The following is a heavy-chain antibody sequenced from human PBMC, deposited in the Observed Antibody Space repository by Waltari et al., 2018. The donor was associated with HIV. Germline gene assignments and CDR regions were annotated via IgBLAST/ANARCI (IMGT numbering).Heavy chain of an antibody. D-gene: IGHD4-17*01. V-gene: IGHV4-34*01. CDR1: GGSFSGYY. Sequence: QVQLQQWGAGLLKPSETLSLTCAVYGGSFSGYYWSWIRQPPGKGLEWIGEINHSGSTNYNPSLKSRVTISVDTSKNQFSLKLSSVTAADTAVYYCARGKDYGDYVWWFDPWGQGTLVTVSS. CDR2: INHSGST. J-gene: IGHJ5*02. CDR3: ARGKDYGDYVWWFDP.